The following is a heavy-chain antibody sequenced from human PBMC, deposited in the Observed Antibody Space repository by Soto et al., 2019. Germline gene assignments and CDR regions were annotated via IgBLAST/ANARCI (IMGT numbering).Heavy chain of an antibody. CDR2: IIPIFGTA. J-gene: IGHJ5*02. Sequence: GASVKVSCKASGGTFSSYAISWVRQAPGQGLEWMGGIIPIFGTANYAQKFQGRVTITADKSTSTACMELSSLRSEDTAVYYCARSPHHYYGSGSYRWFDPWGQGTRVTVSS. CDR1: GGTFSSYA. CDR3: ARSPHHYYGSGSYRWFDP. V-gene: IGHV1-69*06. D-gene: IGHD3-10*01.